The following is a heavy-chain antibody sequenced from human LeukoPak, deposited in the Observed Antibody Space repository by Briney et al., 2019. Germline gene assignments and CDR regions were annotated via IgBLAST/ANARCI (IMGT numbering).Heavy chain of an antibody. Sequence: GGSLRLSCAAAGFTFSSFGMSWVRQAPGKGLEWVSSISSSSTYIYQADSVKGRFTISRDNAKNSLYLQMSSLRDEDTAVYYCVRDPHGDSWGQGTLVTVSS. CDR2: ISSSSTYI. V-gene: IGHV3-21*01. CDR3: VRDPHGDS. J-gene: IGHJ4*02. CDR1: GFTFSSFG.